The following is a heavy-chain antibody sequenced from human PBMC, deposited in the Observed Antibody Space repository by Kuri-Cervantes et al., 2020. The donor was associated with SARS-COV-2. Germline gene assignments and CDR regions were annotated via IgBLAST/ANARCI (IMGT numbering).Heavy chain of an antibody. D-gene: IGHD3-22*01. CDR2: ISYDGGNK. Sequence: GGSLRLSCAASGFTFSSYAMHWVRQAPGKGLEWVAVISYDGGNKYYADSVKGRFTISRDNSKNTLYLQMNSLGVEDTAVYYCVRDRLGQYHYDTSGYSFDYWGRGTLVTVSS. V-gene: IGHV3-30-3*01. CDR3: VRDRLGQYHYDTSGYSFDY. CDR1: GFTFSSYA. J-gene: IGHJ4*02.